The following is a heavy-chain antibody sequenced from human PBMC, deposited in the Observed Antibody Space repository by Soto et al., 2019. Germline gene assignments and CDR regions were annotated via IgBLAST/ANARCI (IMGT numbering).Heavy chain of an antibody. J-gene: IGHJ3*02. CDR3: AKDLTNPGDCDAFDI. V-gene: IGHV3-23*01. CDR1: GFTFSSYA. Sequence: GGSLRLSCAASGFTFSSYAMSWVRQAPGKGLEWVSAISGSGGSTYYADSVKGRFTISRDNSKNTLYLQMNSLRAEDKAVYYCAKDLTNPGDCDAFDIWGQGTMVTVSS. D-gene: IGHD7-27*01. CDR2: ISGSGGST.